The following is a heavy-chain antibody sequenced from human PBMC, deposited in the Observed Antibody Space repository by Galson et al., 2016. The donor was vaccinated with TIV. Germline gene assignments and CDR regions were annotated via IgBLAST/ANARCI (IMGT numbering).Heavy chain of an antibody. Sequence: SLRLSCAASGFTFSRYAMHWVRQAPGKGLEWVAIISFDGSNTNYADSVRGRFTISGDNSKNTLYLQMNSLRSKDTAVYYCARERGTIFGVVIIAMYYFDYWGQGTLVTVSS. CDR1: GFTFSRYA. CDR3: ARERGTIFGVVIIAMYYFDY. CDR2: ISFDGSNT. D-gene: IGHD3-3*01. V-gene: IGHV3-30-3*01. J-gene: IGHJ4*02.